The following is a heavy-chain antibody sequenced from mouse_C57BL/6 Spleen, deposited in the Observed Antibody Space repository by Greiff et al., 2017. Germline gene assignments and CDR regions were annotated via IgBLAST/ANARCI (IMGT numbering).Heavy chain of an antibody. J-gene: IGHJ3*01. D-gene: IGHD2-4*01. V-gene: IGHV5-15*01. CDR2: ISNLAYSI. CDR3: ARLYYDYDGFAY. CDR1: GFTFSDYG. Sequence: EVQLVESGGGLVQPGGSLKLSCAASGFTFSDYGMAWVRQAPRKGPEWVAFISNLAYSIYYADTVTGRFTISRENAKNTLYLEMSSLRSYDTAMYYCARLYYDYDGFAYWGQGTLVTVSA.